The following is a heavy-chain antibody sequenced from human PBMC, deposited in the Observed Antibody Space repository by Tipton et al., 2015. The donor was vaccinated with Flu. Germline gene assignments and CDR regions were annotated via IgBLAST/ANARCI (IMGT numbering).Heavy chain of an antibody. J-gene: IGHJ4*02. V-gene: IGHV1-46*01. CDR1: GYSFTNYD. D-gene: IGHD3-16*01. CDR3: ERDMGGFDD. Sequence: QSGAEVKKPGASVKVSCTASGYSFTNYDIHWVRQAPGQGVEWMGVILPSDGSTTYAQKFQGRVTVTRDTSTSTVYMGLNSLKSEDTAMYYCERDMGGFDDWGQGALGTVSS. CDR2: ILPSDGST.